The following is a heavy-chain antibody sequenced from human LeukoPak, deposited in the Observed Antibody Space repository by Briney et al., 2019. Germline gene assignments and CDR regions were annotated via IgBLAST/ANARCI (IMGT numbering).Heavy chain of an antibody. V-gene: IGHV4-34*01. Sequence: SETLSLTGAGYGGSFSGYYWSWIRQPPGKGLEWIGEINHSGSTNYNPSLKSRVTISVDTSKNQFSLKLSSVTAADTAVYYCARRGVSFRGAMYYFDYWGQGTLVTVSS. J-gene: IGHJ4*02. D-gene: IGHD3-10*01. CDR1: GGSFSGYY. CDR3: ARRGVSFRGAMYYFDY. CDR2: INHSGST.